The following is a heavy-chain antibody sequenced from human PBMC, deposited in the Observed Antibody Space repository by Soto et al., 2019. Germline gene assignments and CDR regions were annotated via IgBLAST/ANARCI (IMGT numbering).Heavy chain of an antibody. CDR3: AKDFAHFPPVGELSSYYFDY. J-gene: IGHJ4*02. V-gene: IGHV3-30*18. Sequence: QVQLVESGGGVVQPGRSLRLSCAASGFTFSSYGMHWVRQAPGKGLEWVAVISYDGSNKYYADSVKGRFTISRDNSKNTLYLHMNSLIAEDTAVYYCAKDFAHFPPVGELSSYYFDYWGQGTLVTVSS. CDR2: ISYDGSNK. D-gene: IGHD3-16*02. CDR1: GFTFSSYG.